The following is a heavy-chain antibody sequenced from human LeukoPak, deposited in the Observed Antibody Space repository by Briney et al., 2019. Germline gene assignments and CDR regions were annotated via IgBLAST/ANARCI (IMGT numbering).Heavy chain of an antibody. Sequence: GGSLRLSCAASGFAFSTYAMSWVRQAPGKGLEVVSGISGSGGSTYYADSVKGRFTISRDNSKNTLYLQMNSLIAGDTAIYYCAKNRALHEIDYWGQGTLVTVSS. D-gene: IGHD2-21*01. CDR2: ISGSGGST. J-gene: IGHJ4*02. CDR3: AKNRALHEIDY. CDR1: GFAFSTYA. V-gene: IGHV3-23*01.